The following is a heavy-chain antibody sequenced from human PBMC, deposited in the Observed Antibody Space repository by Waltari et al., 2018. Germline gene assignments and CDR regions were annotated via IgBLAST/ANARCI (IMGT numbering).Heavy chain of an antibody. V-gene: IGHV4-59*11. CDR1: GGSTSSHH. CDR3: ARVLPGYGDRLRPLDFDY. CDR2: IYYSGST. J-gene: IGHJ4*02. Sequence: QVQLQESGPGLVKPSETLSLTCTVPGGSTSSHHWSWNRHPPGQGLEWFEYIYYSGSTNYNPSLKSRVTISVDTSKNQFSLKLSSVTAADTAVYYCARVLPGYGDRLRPLDFDYWGQGTLVTVSS. D-gene: IGHD4-17*01.